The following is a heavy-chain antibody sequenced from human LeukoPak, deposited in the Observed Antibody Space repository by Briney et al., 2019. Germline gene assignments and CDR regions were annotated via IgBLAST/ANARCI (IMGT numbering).Heavy chain of an antibody. V-gene: IGHV1-69*04. D-gene: IGHD2-2*01. CDR3: ARVYCSRTSCYNWFDP. CDR2: IIPILGIA. J-gene: IGHJ5*02. Sequence: SVKVSCKASGGTFSSYAISWVRQAPGQGLEWMGKIIPILGIANYAQKFQGRVTITADKSTSTAYMELSSLRSEDTAMYYCARVYCSRTSCYNWFDPWGQGTLVTVSS. CDR1: GGTFSSYA.